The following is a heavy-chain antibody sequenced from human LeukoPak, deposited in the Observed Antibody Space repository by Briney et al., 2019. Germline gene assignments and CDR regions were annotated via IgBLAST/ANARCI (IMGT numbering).Heavy chain of an antibody. D-gene: IGHD1-26*01. CDR2: IYPGDSDT. V-gene: IGHV5-51*01. CDR3: ARHSGSYYIEYYFDY. J-gene: IGHJ4*02. Sequence: GESLKISCKVSGYSFTTYWIGWVRQMPGKGLEWMGIIYPGDSDTRYSPSFQGQVTISADKSINTAYLQWSSLKASDTAMYYCARHSGSYYIEYYFDYWGQGTLVTVSS. CDR1: GYSFTTYW.